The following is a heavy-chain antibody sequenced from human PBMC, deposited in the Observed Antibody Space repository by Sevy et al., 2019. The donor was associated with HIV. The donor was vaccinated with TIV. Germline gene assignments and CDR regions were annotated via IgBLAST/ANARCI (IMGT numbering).Heavy chain of an antibody. V-gene: IGHV4-59*01. D-gene: IGHD4-17*01. CDR2: IYYSGST. J-gene: IGHJ4*02. CDR3: ATGADYGDYVK. Sequence: SETLSLTCTVSGGSISSSYWSGIRQPPGKGLEWIGYIYYSGSTNYNPSLNSRVTISVDTSKNQLSLNLSSVTAADTAVYYCATGADYGDYVKWGRGTLVTVSS. CDR1: GGSISSSY.